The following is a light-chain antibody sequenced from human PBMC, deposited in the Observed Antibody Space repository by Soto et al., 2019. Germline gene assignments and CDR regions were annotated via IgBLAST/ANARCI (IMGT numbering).Light chain of an antibody. Sequence: EIVLTQSPGTLSLSPGDRATLSCRASQSFNSNYLAWYQQKPGQAPRLLIYGASSRAAGIPDRFGGSGSGTDFTLTISRLEPEDFAVYYCQHYDNSPLYTFGQVTNLEIK. J-gene: IGKJ2*01. CDR3: QHYDNSPLYT. V-gene: IGKV3-20*01. CDR1: QSFNSNY. CDR2: GAS.